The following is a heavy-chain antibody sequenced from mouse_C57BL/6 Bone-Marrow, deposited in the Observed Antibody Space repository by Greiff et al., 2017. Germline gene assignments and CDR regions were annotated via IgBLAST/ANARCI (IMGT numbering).Heavy chain of an antibody. CDR2: IFPGSGST. CDR1: GYTFTSHW. D-gene: IGHD1-1*01. CDR3: AREENYDYAMDY. V-gene: IGHV1-56*01. J-gene: IGHJ4*01. Sequence: VKLQQSGPELVRPGASVKISCTAPGYTFTSHWMQWVRQRPGQGLEWIGEIFPGSGSTYYNEKFQGKATLTVDTSSSTASMQLSSLTSEDSAVYFCAREENYDYAMDYWGQGTSVTVSS.